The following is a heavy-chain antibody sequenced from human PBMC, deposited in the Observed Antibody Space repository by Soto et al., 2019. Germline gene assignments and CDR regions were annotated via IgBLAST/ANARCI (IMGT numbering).Heavy chain of an antibody. CDR2: IYSSGST. CDR3: ARVGGSYAI. J-gene: IGHJ4*02. Sequence: SETLSLTCTVSGGSISSYYWSWIGQPPGKGLEWIGYIYSSGSTNYNPSLKSRVTISVDTSKNQFSLKLSSVTAADTAVYYCARVGGSYAIWGQGTLVTVS. CDR1: GGSISSYY. V-gene: IGHV4-59*01. D-gene: IGHD1-26*01.